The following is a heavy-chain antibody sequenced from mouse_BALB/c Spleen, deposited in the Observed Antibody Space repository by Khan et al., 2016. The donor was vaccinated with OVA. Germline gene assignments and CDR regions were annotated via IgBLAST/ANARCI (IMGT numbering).Heavy chain of an antibody. CDR1: GYSITSDYA. CDR3: ARWLTN. J-gene: IGHJ3*01. CDR2: INYSGSI. V-gene: IGHV3-2*02. Sequence: EVELVESGPGLVKPSQSLSLTCTVTGYSITSDYAWNWIRQFPGNKLEWMGYINYSGSIIYNPSLKSRFSITRDTSKNQFFLQLNSVTTEDTATYYCARWLTNWGQGTLVTVSA.